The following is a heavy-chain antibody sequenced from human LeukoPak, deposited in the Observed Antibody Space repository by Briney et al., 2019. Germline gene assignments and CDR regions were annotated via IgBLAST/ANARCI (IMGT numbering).Heavy chain of an antibody. D-gene: IGHD3-16*01. J-gene: IGHJ6*02. V-gene: IGHV3-23*01. Sequence: GGSLRLSCAASGFTFSGHTMTWVRQTPGKGLEWVSVIFGNGVKTYYADSLKGRFTISRDNSKSTLYLQMNSLRADDTAVYYCARVGDWSNYFGMDAWGQGTTVSVSS. CDR2: IFGNGVKT. CDR1: GFTFSGHT. CDR3: ARVGDWSNYFGMDA.